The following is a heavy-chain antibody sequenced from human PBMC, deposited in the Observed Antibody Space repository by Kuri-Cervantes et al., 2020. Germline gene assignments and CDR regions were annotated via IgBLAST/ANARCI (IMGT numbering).Heavy chain of an antibody. Sequence: GGSLRLSCAASGFTFSSYSMNWVRQAPGKGLEWVSSISSSSSYIYYADSVKGRFTISRDNAKNSLYLQMNSLRAEDTAVYYCARDYYSSSWYDYYYYYGMDVWGQGTAVTVSS. CDR1: GFTFSSYS. V-gene: IGHV3-21*01. CDR3: ARDYYSSSWYDYYYYYGMDV. J-gene: IGHJ6*02. CDR2: ISSSSSYI. D-gene: IGHD6-13*01.